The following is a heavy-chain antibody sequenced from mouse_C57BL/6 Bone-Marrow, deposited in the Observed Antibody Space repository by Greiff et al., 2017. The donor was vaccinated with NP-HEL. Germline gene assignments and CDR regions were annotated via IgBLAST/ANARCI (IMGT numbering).Heavy chain of an antibody. D-gene: IGHD1-1*01. J-gene: IGHJ1*03. V-gene: IGHV1-81*01. CDR2: IYPRSGNT. CDR1: GYTFTSYG. CDR3: ARSLNYYGSSYWYFDV. Sequence: VQLQQPGAELVMPGASVKLSCKASGYTFTSYGISWVKQRTGQGLEWIGEIYPRSGNTYYNEKFKGKATLTADKSSSTAYMELRSLTSEDSAVYFCARSLNYYGSSYWYFDVWGTGTTVTVSS.